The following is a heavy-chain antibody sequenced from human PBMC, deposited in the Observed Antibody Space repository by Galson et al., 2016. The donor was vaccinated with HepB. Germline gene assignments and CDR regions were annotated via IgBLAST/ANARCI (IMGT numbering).Heavy chain of an antibody. CDR2: MNPNSGYT. D-gene: IGHD6-13*01. V-gene: IGHV1-8*01. Sequence: SVKVSCKASGYTFTSHDINWVRQATGQGLEWMGWMNPNSGYTGYAQKFQGRVTMTRNTSISTAYMELSSLRSEDTAVYYCVRDAYGSSHYDIWGQGAIVTVSS. CDR1: GYTFTSHD. CDR3: VRDAYGSSHYDI. J-gene: IGHJ3*02.